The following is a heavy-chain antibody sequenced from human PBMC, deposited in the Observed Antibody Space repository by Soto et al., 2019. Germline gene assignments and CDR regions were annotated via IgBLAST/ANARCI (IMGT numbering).Heavy chain of an antibody. Sequence: HGGSLRLSCAASGFTFSSYAMHWVRQAPGKGLEWVAVISYDGSNKYYADSVKGRFTISGDNSKNTLYLQMNSLRAEDTAVYYCARVRLQLVPYYYYGMDVWGQGTTVTVSS. CDR2: ISYDGSNK. CDR3: ARVRLQLVPYYYYGMDV. V-gene: IGHV3-30-3*01. D-gene: IGHD6-6*01. CDR1: GFTFSSYA. J-gene: IGHJ6*02.